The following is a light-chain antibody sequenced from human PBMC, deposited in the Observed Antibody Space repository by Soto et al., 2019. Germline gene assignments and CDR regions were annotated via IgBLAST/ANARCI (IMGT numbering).Light chain of an antibody. V-gene: IGKV3-15*01. J-gene: IGKJ1*01. Sequence: EIVLKLSPCTVSLSTGERAPLSCRASQSVSSSYLAWYQQKPGQAPRLLIYGASARATGIPARFSGSGSGTEFTLTINSLQSEDFAVYYCQQYTAWPPWTFGQGTKVDIK. CDR3: QQYTAWPPWT. CDR2: GAS. CDR1: QSVSSSY.